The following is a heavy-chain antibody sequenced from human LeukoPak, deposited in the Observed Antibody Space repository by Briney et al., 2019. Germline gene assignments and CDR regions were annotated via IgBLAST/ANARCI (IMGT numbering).Heavy chain of an antibody. CDR2: IHYSGST. D-gene: IGHD3-22*01. J-gene: IGHJ6*02. CDR1: GDSISNYY. Sequence: SETLSLTCTVSGDSISNYYWSWIRQPPGKALEWIAYIHYSGSTDYNPSLKSRVTISVETSKNQFSVKLISVTAADTAVYYCARGTLAMIVVDPYYYYGMDVWGQGTTVTVSS. CDR3: ARGTLAMIVVDPYYYYGMDV. V-gene: IGHV4-59*01.